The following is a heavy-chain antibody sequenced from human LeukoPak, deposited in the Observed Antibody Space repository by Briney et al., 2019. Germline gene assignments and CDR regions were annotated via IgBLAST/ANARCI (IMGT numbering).Heavy chain of an antibody. CDR2: IIPIFGTA. J-gene: IGHJ4*02. Sequence: GASVKVSCKASGGTFSSYAISWVRQAPGQGLEWMGGIIPIFGTANYAQKFQGRVTITADKSTSTAYMELSSLKASDTAMYYCARLPIQVGPFDFWGQGTLVTVSS. CDR3: ARLPIQVGPFDF. V-gene: IGHV1-69*06. CDR1: GGTFSSYA.